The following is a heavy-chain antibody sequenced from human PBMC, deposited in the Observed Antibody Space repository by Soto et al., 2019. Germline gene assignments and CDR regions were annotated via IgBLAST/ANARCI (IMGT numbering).Heavy chain of an antibody. CDR2: ISSSSSTI. V-gene: IGHV3-48*02. CDR3: ASVSPPYCSGGSCYSAYFDY. Sequence: GGSLRLSCAASGFTFSSYSMNWVRQAPGKGLEWVSYISSSSSTIYYADSVKGRFTISRDNAKNSLYLQMNSLRDEDTAVYYCASVSPPYCSGGSCYSAYFDYWGQGTLVTVSS. J-gene: IGHJ4*02. CDR1: GFTFSSYS. D-gene: IGHD2-15*01.